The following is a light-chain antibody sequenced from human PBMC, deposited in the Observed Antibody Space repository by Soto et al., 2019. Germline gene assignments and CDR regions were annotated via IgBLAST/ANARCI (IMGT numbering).Light chain of an antibody. V-gene: IGKV3-20*01. CDR1: ESVSSTY. Sequence: EIVLTQSPGTLSLSPGDRATLSCRASESVSSTYLAWYQQKPGQAPRLLIYGASSRASGIPDRFSGSGSGTHFTLTISRLEPEDFAVYSCQQYGSSPPDTFGGGTKVEIK. CDR2: GAS. CDR3: QQYGSSPPDT. J-gene: IGKJ4*01.